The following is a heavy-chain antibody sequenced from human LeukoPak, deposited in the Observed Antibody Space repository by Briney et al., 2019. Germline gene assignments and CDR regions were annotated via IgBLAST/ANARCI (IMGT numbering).Heavy chain of an antibody. CDR1: GGSISSYY. D-gene: IGHD6-13*01. Sequence: SETLSLTCTVSGGSISSYYWSWIRQPPGKGLEWIGYIYYSGSTNYNPSLKSRVTISVDTSKNQFSLKLNSVTAADTAVYYCARSIAAAQVDYWGQGTLVTVSS. CDR3: ARSIAAAQVDY. CDR2: IYYSGST. V-gene: IGHV4-59*08. J-gene: IGHJ4*02.